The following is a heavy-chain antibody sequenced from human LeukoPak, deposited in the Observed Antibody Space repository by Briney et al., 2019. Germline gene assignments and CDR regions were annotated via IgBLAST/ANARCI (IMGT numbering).Heavy chain of an antibody. V-gene: IGHV3-74*01. D-gene: IGHD1-26*01. CDR2: IKTDGSST. CDR1: GFTFSRYW. Sequence: GGSLRLSCAASGFTFSRYWMYWARQAPGKGLVWVSRIKTDGSSTSYAESVKGRFTISRDNAKNTLYLQMNSLRAEDTAVYYCARDGGRGGDFDYWGLGTLVTVSS. CDR3: ARDGGRGGDFDY. J-gene: IGHJ4*02.